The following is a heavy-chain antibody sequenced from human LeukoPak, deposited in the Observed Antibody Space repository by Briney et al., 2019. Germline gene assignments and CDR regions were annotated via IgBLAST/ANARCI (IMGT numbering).Heavy chain of an antibody. CDR3: ARGRNSRITIFGVVIYWYFDP. J-gene: IGHJ2*01. CDR2: INHIGST. CDR1: GVSFSGYY. D-gene: IGHD3-3*01. V-gene: IGHV4-34*01. Sequence: SETLSLTCAVYGVSFSGYYWSWIRQPPGKGLEWIGEINHIGSTNYNPSLKSRVTISVDTSKNQFSLKLSSVTAADTAVYYCARGRNSRITIFGVVIYWYFDPWGRGTLVTVSS.